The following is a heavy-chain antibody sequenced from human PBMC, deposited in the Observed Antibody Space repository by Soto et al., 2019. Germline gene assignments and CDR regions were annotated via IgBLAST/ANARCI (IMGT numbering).Heavy chain of an antibody. CDR2: MNPNGGNT. Sequence: QVQLVQSGAEVKKPGASVKVSCKASGYTFTSYDINWVRQATGQGIEWMGWMNPNGGNTGYAQKFQGRVTMTRNTSIGTAYMELSNLRSEDTAVYYCARRGDLSGDAFDIWGQGTMVTVSS. V-gene: IGHV1-8*01. CDR1: GYTFTSYD. CDR3: ARRGDLSGDAFDI. J-gene: IGHJ3*02. D-gene: IGHD4-17*01.